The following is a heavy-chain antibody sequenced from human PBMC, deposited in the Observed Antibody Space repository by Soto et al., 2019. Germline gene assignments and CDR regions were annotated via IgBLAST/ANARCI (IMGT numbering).Heavy chain of an antibody. D-gene: IGHD6-13*01. Sequence: ASVKVSCKASGYTFTSYGISWVRQAPGQGLEWMGWISAYNGNTNYAQKLQGRVTMTTDTSTSTAYMELRSLRSEDTAVYYCATFRAYSSSWLYGYFDYWGQGTLVTVSS. V-gene: IGHV1-18*01. J-gene: IGHJ4*03. CDR2: ISAYNGNT. CDR1: GYTFTSYG. CDR3: ATFRAYSSSWLYGYFDY.